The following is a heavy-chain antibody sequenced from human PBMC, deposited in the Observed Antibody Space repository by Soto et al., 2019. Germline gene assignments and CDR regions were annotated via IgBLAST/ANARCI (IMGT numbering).Heavy chain of an antibody. CDR2: IYYSGST. J-gene: IGHJ6*02. D-gene: IGHD4-17*01. Sequence: QVQLQESGPGLVKPSQTLSLTCTVSGGSISSGDYYWGWIRQPPGKGLEWIGYIYYSGSTYYNPSLKSRVTISVDTSKNRFSLKLSSVTAADTAVYYCARARDYGDTTTRHYYYGMDVWGQGTTVTVSS. CDR3: ARARDYGDTTTRHYYYGMDV. CDR1: GGSISSGDYY. V-gene: IGHV4-30-4*01.